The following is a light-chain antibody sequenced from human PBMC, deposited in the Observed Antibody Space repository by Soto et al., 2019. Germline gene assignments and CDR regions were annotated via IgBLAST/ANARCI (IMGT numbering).Light chain of an antibody. CDR1: RSVSSNY. J-gene: IGKJ1*01. Sequence: EIVLTQSPGTPSLSPGETATLSCRASRSVSSNYLAWYQQRPGQAPRLLINRASNRATGIPDRFTGSGSGTDFTLTINRLEPADFAVYYCQHYGSSPRTFGQGTKVEIK. CDR2: RAS. CDR3: QHYGSSPRT. V-gene: IGKV3-20*01.